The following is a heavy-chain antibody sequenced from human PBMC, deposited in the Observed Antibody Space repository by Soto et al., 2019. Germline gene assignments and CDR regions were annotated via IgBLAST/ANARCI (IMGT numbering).Heavy chain of an antibody. CDR3: ARLIGNSWLDS. CDR2: TYYRSNWYT. CDR1: GDSVSTNSAT. V-gene: IGHV6-1*01. Sequence: QIHLQQSGPGLVKPSQTLSLTCAISGDSVSTNSATWDWIRQSPSRGLEWLGRTYYRSNWYTDYAVPVKRRXTXSXNSSNNHLSLQLNSVTPDDTAVYYCARLIGNSWLDSWGQGTLVTVSS. J-gene: IGHJ5*01. D-gene: IGHD2-8*01.